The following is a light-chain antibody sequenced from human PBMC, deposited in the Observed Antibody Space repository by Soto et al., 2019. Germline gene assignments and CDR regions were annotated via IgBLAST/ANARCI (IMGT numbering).Light chain of an antibody. CDR2: STN. CDR1: SGSVSTSYY. J-gene: IGLJ3*02. CDR3: VLYMGSGSWV. V-gene: IGLV8-61*01. Sequence: QAVVTQEPSFSVSPGGTVTLTCGLSSGSVSTSYYPSWYQQTPGQAPRTLIYSTNTRSSGVPDRFSGSILGNKAALTITGAQADDESDYYCVLYMGSGSWVFGGGTTLTVL.